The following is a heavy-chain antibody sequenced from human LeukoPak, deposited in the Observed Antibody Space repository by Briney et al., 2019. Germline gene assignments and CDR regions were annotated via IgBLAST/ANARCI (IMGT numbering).Heavy chain of an antibody. V-gene: IGHV1-69*04. CDR1: GGTFSSYA. J-gene: IGHJ4*02. Sequence: SVKVSCKASGGTFSSYAISWVRQAPGQGLEWMGRIIPILGIANYAQKFQGRVTITADRSTSTAYMELSSLRSEDTAVYYCARSEVMYYYDSSGYLPDYWGQGTLVTVSS. CDR3: ARSEVMYYYDSSGYLPDY. CDR2: IIPILGIA. D-gene: IGHD3-22*01.